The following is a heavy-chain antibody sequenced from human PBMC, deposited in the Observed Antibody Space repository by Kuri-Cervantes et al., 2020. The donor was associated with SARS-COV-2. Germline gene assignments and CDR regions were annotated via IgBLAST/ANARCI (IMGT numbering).Heavy chain of an antibody. CDR1: GYTFTCYY. CDR3: ARGGIAARLVFDY. Sequence: ASVKVSCKASGYTFTCYYMHWVRQAPGQGLEWMGWINPNSGGTNYAQKFQGRVTMTRDTSISTAYMELSRLRSDDTAVYYCARGGIAARLVFDYWGQGTLVTVSS. J-gene: IGHJ4*02. CDR2: INPNSGGT. D-gene: IGHD6-6*01. V-gene: IGHV1-2*02.